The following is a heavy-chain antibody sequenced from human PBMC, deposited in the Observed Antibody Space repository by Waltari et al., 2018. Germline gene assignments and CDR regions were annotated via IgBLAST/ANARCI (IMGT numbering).Heavy chain of an antibody. J-gene: IGHJ6*02. D-gene: IGHD3-3*01. CDR1: GGSISSYY. V-gene: IGHV4-4*07. CDR3: ARAGPAFWSAYSYYYYEMNV. Sequence: QVQLQESGPGLVKPSETLSLTCTVSGGSISSYYWSWIRKPAGKGLEWIGRIYTSGSTNYNPSLKSRLTMSVDTSKNQFSLKLSSVTAADTAVYYCARAGPAFWSAYSYYYYEMNVWGQGTTVTVSS. CDR2: IYTSGST.